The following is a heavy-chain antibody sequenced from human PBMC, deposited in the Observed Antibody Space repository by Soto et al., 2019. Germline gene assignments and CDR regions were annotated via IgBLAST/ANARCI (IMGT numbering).Heavy chain of an antibody. V-gene: IGHV1-18*01. CDR2: ISPYSGNT. D-gene: IGHD5-12*01. CDR3: AMVDNKVTTTPQDV. CDR1: GYIFVNYG. J-gene: IGHJ6*02. Sequence: QVQLVQSGDEVRKPGSSVKVSCKASGYIFVNYGIAWVRQAPGQGLEWMGWISPYSGNTHYASKVQGRLTMTTDTYASTAYLDLGSLTPGDPAVYYCAMVDNKVTTTPQDVWGQGTTVTVSS.